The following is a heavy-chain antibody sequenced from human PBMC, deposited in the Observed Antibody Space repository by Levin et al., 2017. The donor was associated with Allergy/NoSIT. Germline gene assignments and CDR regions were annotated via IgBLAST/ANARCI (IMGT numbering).Heavy chain of an antibody. D-gene: IGHD1-26*01. CDR1: GGFISNYY. Sequence: SETLSLTCIVSGGFISNYYWSWFRQPPGKGLEWIGSVQYSGNSDYNPSLNSRVSISLDRSKNQFSLRLTSVTAADTAVYYCARLGQVWGVDYWGQGILVTASS. J-gene: IGHJ4*02. CDR2: VQYSGNS. V-gene: IGHV4-59*01. CDR3: ARLGQVWGVDY.